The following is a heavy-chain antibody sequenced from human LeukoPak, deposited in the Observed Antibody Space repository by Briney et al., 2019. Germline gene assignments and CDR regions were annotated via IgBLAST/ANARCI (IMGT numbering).Heavy chain of an antibody. CDR3: AREIVDTVTLTGDVNYMDV. CDR1: GGSISSSSYY. D-gene: IGHD5-18*01. V-gene: IGHV4-30-4*08. J-gene: IGHJ6*03. Sequence: SETLSLTCTVSGGSISSSSYYWGWIRQPPGKGLEWIGCIYNSGNTYYNPSLKSRVTVSVDTSKNQFSLKLNSVTAADTAVYYCAREIVDTVTLTGDVNYMDVWGKGTTVTVSS. CDR2: IYNSGNT.